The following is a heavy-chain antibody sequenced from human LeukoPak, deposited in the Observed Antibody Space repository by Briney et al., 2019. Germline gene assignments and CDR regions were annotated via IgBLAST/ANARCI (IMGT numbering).Heavy chain of an antibody. V-gene: IGHV3-64*01. CDR2: IDSNGGST. CDR3: VKDSEMATINAFDI. D-gene: IGHD5-24*01. CDR1: GFTFSSYA. Sequence: GGSLRLSCTASGFTFSSYAMHWVRQAPGKGLEYVSGIDSNGGSTFYANSVRGRFSISRDNSKKTLYLQMGSLRGEDMAVYYCVKDSEMATINAFDIWGQGTMVTVSS. J-gene: IGHJ3*02.